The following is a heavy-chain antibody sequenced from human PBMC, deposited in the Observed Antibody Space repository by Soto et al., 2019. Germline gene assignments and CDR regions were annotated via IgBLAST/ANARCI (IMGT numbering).Heavy chain of an antibody. J-gene: IGHJ2*01. CDR2: INGGNGDT. D-gene: IGHD1-26*01. CDR3: ARGGSLYWYFDL. V-gene: IGHV1-3*01. CDR1: GYTFTSYA. Sequence: ASVKVSCKASGYTFTSYALHWVRQAPGQRLEWMGWINGGNGDTKYSQKFQGRVTITRDTSASTAYMELSSLRSEDTAVYYCARGGSLYWYFDLWGRGTLVTVSS.